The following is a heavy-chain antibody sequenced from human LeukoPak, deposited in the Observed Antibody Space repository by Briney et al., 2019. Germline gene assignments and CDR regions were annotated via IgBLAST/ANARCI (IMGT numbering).Heavy chain of an antibody. CDR1: GFTFSSYA. J-gene: IGHJ2*01. D-gene: IGHD6-13*01. V-gene: IGHV3-23*01. Sequence: PGGSLRLSCAASGFTFSSYAMTWVCQAPGKGLEWVSAISGGGDNTYYADSVKGPFTISRDNSKSTLYLQMNSLRAEDTAVYYCAKALPAVGTRYFDLWGRGTLVTVSS. CDR3: AKALPAVGTRYFDL. CDR2: ISGGGDNT.